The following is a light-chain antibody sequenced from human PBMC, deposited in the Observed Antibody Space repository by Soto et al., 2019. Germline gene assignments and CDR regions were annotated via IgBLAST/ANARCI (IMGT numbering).Light chain of an antibody. J-gene: IGKJ1*01. CDR2: GAS. Sequence: AIQMTQSPSSLSASLGDRVTITWTASQDISDDVGWYQQTPGKAPKLLISGASRLQSGVPSRFSGSGSGAAFTLTITSLRTEDSATYYCLQNHNYPRTFGQGTKVDIK. CDR3: LQNHNYPRT. CDR1: QDISDD. V-gene: IGKV1-6*01.